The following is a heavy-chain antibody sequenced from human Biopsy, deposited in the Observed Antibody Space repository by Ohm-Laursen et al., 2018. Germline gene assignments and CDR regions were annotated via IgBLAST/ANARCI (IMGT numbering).Heavy chain of an antibody. V-gene: IGHV3-33*01. CDR1: GFTFSVYA. D-gene: IGHD1-26*01. CDR3: ARDPIVGSKADGMDV. CDR2: IWYDGSSE. J-gene: IGHJ6*02. Sequence: RLSCAASGFTFSVYAMHWVRQAPGKGLEWVAIIWYDGSSEYYADSVKGRFTISRDNSKNTVYLQMNSLRVEDTAVYYCARDPIVGSKADGMDVWGQGTTVTVSS.